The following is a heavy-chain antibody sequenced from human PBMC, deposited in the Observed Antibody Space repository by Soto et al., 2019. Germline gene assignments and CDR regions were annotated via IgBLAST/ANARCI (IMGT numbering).Heavy chain of an antibody. J-gene: IGHJ4*02. D-gene: IGHD1-26*01. V-gene: IGHV1-69*01. CDR3: AAAVGASARTFDY. Sequence: QVQLVQSGAEVKKPGSSVNVSCKASGGTFSTYAISWVRQAPGQGLEWMGGIIPLFGTANYAQKFQGRVTITADESTRTVYMKLSSLRSEDTAVYYCAAAVGASARTFDYWGQGSLVTVSS. CDR1: GGTFSTYA. CDR2: IIPLFGTA.